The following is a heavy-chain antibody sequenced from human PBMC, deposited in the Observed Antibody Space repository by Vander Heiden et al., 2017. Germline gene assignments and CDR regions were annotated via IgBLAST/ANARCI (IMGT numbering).Heavy chain of an antibody. CDR3: AAGYSYGYWYFDL. CDR1: GGSFSGYY. V-gene: IGHV4-34*01. D-gene: IGHD5-18*01. J-gene: IGHJ2*01. Sequence: QVQLQQSGAGLLKPSATLSLTCAVYGGSFSGYYWSWIRQPPGKGLEWIGEINHSGSTNYNPSLKSRVTISVDTSKNQFSLKLSSVTAADTAVYYCAAGYSYGYWYFDLWGRGTLVTVSS. CDR2: INHSGST.